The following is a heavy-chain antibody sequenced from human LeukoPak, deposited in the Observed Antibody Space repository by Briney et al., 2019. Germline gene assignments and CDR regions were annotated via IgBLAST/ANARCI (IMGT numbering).Heavy chain of an antibody. Sequence: SETLSLTCTVSGGSISSYYWSWIRQPPGKGLEWIGEINHSGSTNYNPSLKSRVTISVDTSKNQFSLKLSSVTAADTAVYYCARFFVVPAAIDYWGQGTLVTVSS. J-gene: IGHJ4*02. V-gene: IGHV4-34*01. D-gene: IGHD2-2*01. CDR1: GGSISSYY. CDR2: INHSGST. CDR3: ARFFVVPAAIDY.